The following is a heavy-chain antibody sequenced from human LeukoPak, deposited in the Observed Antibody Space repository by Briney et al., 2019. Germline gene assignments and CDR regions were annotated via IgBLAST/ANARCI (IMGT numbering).Heavy chain of an antibody. CDR3: ARGVRSYDSNPRDY. V-gene: IGHV1-8*01. CDR1: GYTFTSYD. Sequence: ASVKVSCKASGYTFTSYDINWVRQATGQGLEWMGWMNPNSGNTGYAQKFQGRVTMTRNTSISTAYMELSSLRSEDTAVYYCARGVRSYDSNPRDYWGQGTLVTVSS. D-gene: IGHD3-22*01. CDR2: MNPNSGNT. J-gene: IGHJ4*02.